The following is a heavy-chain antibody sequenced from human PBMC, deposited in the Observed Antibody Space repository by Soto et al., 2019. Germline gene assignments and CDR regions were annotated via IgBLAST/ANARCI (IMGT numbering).Heavy chain of an antibody. J-gene: IGHJ4*02. V-gene: IGHV3-9*01. CDR3: AKDPHSSSRVGYFAY. D-gene: IGHD6-13*01. CDR1: GFTFDDYA. Sequence: EVQLVESGGGLVQPGRSLRLSCEASGFTFDDYAMHWVRQVPGKGLEWVSGISWNSGSIGYADSVKGRFTISRDNARNSLYLQMNSLRAEDTAFYPCAKDPHSSSRVGYFAYWGQGTLVTVSS. CDR2: ISWNSGSI.